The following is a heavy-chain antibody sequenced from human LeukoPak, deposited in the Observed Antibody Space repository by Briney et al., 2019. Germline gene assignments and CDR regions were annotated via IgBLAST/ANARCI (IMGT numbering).Heavy chain of an antibody. CDR3: AKENPWYYDFWSGYTPPGWFDP. CDR1: GGSISSYY. V-gene: IGHV4-4*07. Sequence: SETLSLTCTVSGGSISSYYWSWIRQPAGKGLEWIGRIYTSGSTNYNPSLKSRVTMSVDTSKNQLSLKLSSVTAADTAVYYCAKENPWYYDFWSGYTPPGWFDPWGQGTLVTVSS. CDR2: IYTSGST. J-gene: IGHJ5*02. D-gene: IGHD3-3*01.